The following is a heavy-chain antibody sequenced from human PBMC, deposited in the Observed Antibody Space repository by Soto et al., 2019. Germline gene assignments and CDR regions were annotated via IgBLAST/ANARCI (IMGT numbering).Heavy chain of an antibody. J-gene: IGHJ6*03. Sequence: SETLSLTCTVSGVSISSYYWSWIRQPPGKGLEWIGYIYYSGSTNYNPSLKSRVTISVDTSKNQFSLKLSSVTAADTAVYYCARGVSGLLRYFDWLLDRYYYYMDVWGKGTTVTVSS. CDR3: ARGVSGLLRYFDWLLDRYYYYMDV. V-gene: IGHV4-59*01. D-gene: IGHD3-9*01. CDR2: IYYSGST. CDR1: GVSISSYY.